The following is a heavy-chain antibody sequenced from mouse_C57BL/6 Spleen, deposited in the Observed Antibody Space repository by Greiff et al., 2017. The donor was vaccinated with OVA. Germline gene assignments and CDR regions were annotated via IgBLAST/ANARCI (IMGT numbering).Heavy chain of an antibody. Sequence: EVMLVESGGGLVKPGGSLKLSCAASGFTFSSYAMSWVRQTPEKRLEWVATISDGGSYTYYPDNVKGRFTISRDNAKNNLYLQMSHLKSEDTAMYYCARDRDDGGDYFDYWGQGTTLTVSS. V-gene: IGHV5-4*01. CDR3: ARDRDDGGDYFDY. CDR1: GFTFSSYA. J-gene: IGHJ2*01. D-gene: IGHD1-1*02. CDR2: ISDGGSYT.